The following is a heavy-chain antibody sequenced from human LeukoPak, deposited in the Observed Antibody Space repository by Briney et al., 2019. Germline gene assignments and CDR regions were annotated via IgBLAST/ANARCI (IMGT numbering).Heavy chain of an antibody. D-gene: IGHD2-2*02. CDR2: ISAYNGNT. J-gene: IGHJ3*02. CDR1: GYTFTSYG. V-gene: IGHV1-18*01. CDR3: ARDPQDIVVVPAAIAGAFDI. Sequence: ASVKVSCKASGYTFTSYGISWVRQAPGQGLEWMGWISAYNGNTNYAQKLQGRVTMTTDTSTSTAYMELRSLRSDDTAVYYCARDPQDIVVVPAAIAGAFDIWGQGTMVTVSS.